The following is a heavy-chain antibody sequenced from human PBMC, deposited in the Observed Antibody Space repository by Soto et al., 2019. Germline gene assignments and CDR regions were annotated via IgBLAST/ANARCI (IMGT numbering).Heavy chain of an antibody. CDR1: GASISSSNW. D-gene: IGHD3-10*01. V-gene: IGHV4-4*02. CDR2: IYHSGST. Sequence: QVQLQESGPGLVKPSGTLSLTCAVSGASISSSNWWTWVRQPPGKALEWIGEIYHSGSTNYNPSLMSRVTISLDKSKNHFSLRLTSVTAADTAVYYCATSRGSGRLDYWGQGTLVTVSS. J-gene: IGHJ4*02. CDR3: ATSRGSGRLDY.